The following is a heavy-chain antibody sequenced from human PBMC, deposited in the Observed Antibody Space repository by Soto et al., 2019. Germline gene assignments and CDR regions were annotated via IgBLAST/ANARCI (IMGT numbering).Heavy chain of an antibody. V-gene: IGHV3-7*01. J-gene: IGHJ4*02. CDR3: ALRPGSMYY. CDR2: IKQDGSEK. Sequence: EVQLVESGGGLVQPGGSLRLSCAASGFTFSSYWMSWVRQAPGKGLEWVANIKQDGSEKYYVDSVKGRFTISRDNGKNSLYLQMNSLMDEDTAVYYCALRPGSMYYWCQGTLVTASA. CDR1: GFTFSSYW. D-gene: IGHD4-17*01.